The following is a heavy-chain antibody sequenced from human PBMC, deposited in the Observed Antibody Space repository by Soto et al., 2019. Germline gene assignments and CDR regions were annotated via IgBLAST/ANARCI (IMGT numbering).Heavy chain of an antibody. J-gene: IGHJ6*02. CDR1: GDSVSSNRGA. CDR3: ARWDHDYGYLDV. Sequence: QVQLQQSGPGLVKPSQTLSLTCDISGDSVSSNRGAWTWIRQSPSSGLGWLGRTYYRSKWYNEYELSVKSRITINADTCKNQFSLQLNSVTPEDAAVYYCARWDHDYGYLDVWGLGTTVTVSS. V-gene: IGHV6-1*01. D-gene: IGHD4-17*01. CDR2: TYYRSKWYN.